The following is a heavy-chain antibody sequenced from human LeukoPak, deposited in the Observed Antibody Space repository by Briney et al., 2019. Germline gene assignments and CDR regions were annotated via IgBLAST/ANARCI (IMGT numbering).Heavy chain of an antibody. J-gene: IGHJ4*02. CDR3: AKAKRIAAAGSVFLFDY. CDR2: IWYDGSNK. V-gene: IGHV3-33*06. D-gene: IGHD6-13*01. Sequence: GRSLRLSCAASGFTFSSYGMHWVLQAPGKGLEWVAVIWYDGSNKYYADSVKGRFTISRDNSKNTLYLQMNSLRAEDTAVYYCAKAKRIAAAGSVFLFDYWGQGTLVTVSS. CDR1: GFTFSSYG.